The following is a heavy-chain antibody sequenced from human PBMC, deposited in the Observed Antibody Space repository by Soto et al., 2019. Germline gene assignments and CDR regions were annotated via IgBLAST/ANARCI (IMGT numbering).Heavy chain of an antibody. CDR1: GGSISSYY. CDR2: IYYSGST. CDR3: ARGRTTNSSSYYYYYYMDV. D-gene: IGHD6-6*01. V-gene: IGHV4-59*01. J-gene: IGHJ6*03. Sequence: SETLSLTCTVSGGSISSYYWSWIRQPPGKGLEWIGYIYYSGSTNYNPSLKSRVTISVDTSKNQFSLKLSSVTAADTAVYYCARGRTTNSSSYYYYYYMDVWGKGTTVTVSS.